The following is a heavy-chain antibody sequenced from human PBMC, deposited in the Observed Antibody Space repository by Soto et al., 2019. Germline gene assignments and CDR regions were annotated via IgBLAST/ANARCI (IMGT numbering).Heavy chain of an antibody. CDR1: GNTFTSYY. Sequence: QVQLAQSGAEVKKPGASVKVSCKESGNTFTSYYMHWVRQAPGQGLEWMGIINPTGGSTSYAQKFQGRVTMPKDTSTSTVYMELSSLRSEDTAVYYCARSYSTSWGPIDYWGQGTLVTVSS. CDR2: INPTGGST. J-gene: IGHJ4*02. V-gene: IGHV1-46*01. CDR3: ARSYSTSWGPIDY. D-gene: IGHD6-13*01.